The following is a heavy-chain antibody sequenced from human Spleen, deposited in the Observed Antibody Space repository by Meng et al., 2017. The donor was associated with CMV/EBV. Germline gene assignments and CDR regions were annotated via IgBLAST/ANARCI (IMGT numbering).Heavy chain of an antibody. CDR2: NIPILGIA. D-gene: IGHD6-6*01. CDR1: GGTFSSYA. CDR3: ARGMRGSRSSSSPYYYYGMDV. J-gene: IGHJ6*02. Sequence: SVKVSCKASGGTFSSYAISWVRQAPGQGLEWMGGNIPILGIANYAQKFQGRVTITADKSTSTAYMELSSLRSEDTAVYYCARGMRGSRSSSSPYYYYGMDVWGQGTTVTVSS. V-gene: IGHV1-69*10.